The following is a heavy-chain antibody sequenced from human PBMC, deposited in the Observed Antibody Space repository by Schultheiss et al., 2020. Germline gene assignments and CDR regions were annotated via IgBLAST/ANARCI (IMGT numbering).Heavy chain of an antibody. D-gene: IGHD3-22*01. J-gene: IGHJ4*02. V-gene: IGHV4-31*03. CDR1: GGSISSSSYY. CDR2: IYYSGST. Sequence: SETLSLTCTVSGGSISSSSYYWGWIRQPPGKGLEWIGYIYYSGSTYYNPSLKSRVTISVDTSKNQFSLKLSSVTAADTAVYYCARVIPDSSGYNDYWGQGTLVTVSS. CDR3: ARVIPDSSGYNDY.